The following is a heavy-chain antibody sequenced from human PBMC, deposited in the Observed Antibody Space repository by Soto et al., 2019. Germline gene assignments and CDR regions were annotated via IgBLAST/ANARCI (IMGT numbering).Heavy chain of an antibody. J-gene: IGHJ6*02. CDR2: ISAYNGNT. V-gene: IGHV1-18*01. CDR3: AREWEQRVTLGMDV. CDR1: GYTFNSYG. D-gene: IGHD1-26*01. Sequence: ASVQVSCKASGYTFNSYGISWVRQAPGQGLEWMGWISAYNGNTNYAQKLQGRVTMTTDTSTSTAYMELRSLRSDDTAGYYCAREWEQRVTLGMDVWGHGTTVTVSS.